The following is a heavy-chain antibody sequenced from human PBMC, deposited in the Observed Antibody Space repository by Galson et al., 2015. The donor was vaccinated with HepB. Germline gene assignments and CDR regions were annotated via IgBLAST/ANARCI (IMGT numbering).Heavy chain of an antibody. CDR1: GDSITSGGHS. J-gene: IGHJ6*02. CDR2: IQQSGST. V-gene: IGHV4-30-2*01. D-gene: IGHD3-10*01. Sequence: TLSLTCVISGDSITSGGHSWNWIRQPPGKGLEWIGFIQQSGSTYYNPSLKSRVTISIDKSKHQFSLKLSSVTAADTAVYYCARGRTWFGNGLDVWGQGTTVTVSS. CDR3: ARGRTWFGNGLDV.